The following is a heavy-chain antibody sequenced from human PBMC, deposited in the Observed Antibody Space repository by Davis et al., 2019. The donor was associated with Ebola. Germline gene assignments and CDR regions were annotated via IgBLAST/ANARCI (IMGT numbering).Heavy chain of an antibody. V-gene: IGHV1-18*04. CDR3: ARRTAPGWFDP. J-gene: IGHJ5*02. CDR2: INPHNGNT. CDR1: GYIFTNYG. Sequence: AASVKVSCKASGYIFTNYGITWVRQAPGQGLEWMGWINPHNGNTNYAQNVQGRVTMTTDTSTSTAYMEVGSLRSDDTAMYYCARRTAPGWFDPWGQGTLVTVSS.